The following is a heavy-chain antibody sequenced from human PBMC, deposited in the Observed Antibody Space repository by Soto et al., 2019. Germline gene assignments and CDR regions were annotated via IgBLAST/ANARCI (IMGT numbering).Heavy chain of an antibody. J-gene: IGHJ3*02. CDR3: ARDKSGVSAYNRGAFDI. D-gene: IGHD6-25*01. CDR1: EFTFGSYG. V-gene: IGHV3-48*02. CDR2: ISSSSSTI. Sequence: EVQLVESGGGLVQPGGSLRLSCAASEFTFGSYGMNWVRQAPGKGLEWVSYISSSSSTIYYADSVKGRFTISRDNAQNSLYLQMNSLRDEDTAVYYCARDKSGVSAYNRGAFDIWGQGTMVTVSS.